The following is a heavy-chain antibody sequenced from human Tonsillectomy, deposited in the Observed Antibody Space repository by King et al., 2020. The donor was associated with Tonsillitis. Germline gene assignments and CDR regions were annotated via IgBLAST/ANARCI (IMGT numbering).Heavy chain of an antibody. CDR3: ARPYSSSISFFDL. D-gene: IGHD6-6*01. CDR1: GGSISSYY. CDR2: MYYSGST. Sequence: QLQESGPGLVKPSETLSLTCTVSGGSISSYYWSWIRQPPGKGLEWIGFMYYSGSTNYNPSLKSRVTMSVDTSKNHFSLRLSSVTAADSALYYCARPYSSSISFFDLWGRGTLVTVSS. V-gene: IGHV4-59*08. J-gene: IGHJ2*01.